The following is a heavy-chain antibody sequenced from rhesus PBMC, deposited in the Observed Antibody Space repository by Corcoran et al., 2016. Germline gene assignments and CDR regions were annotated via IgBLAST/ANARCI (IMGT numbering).Heavy chain of an antibody. CDR3: ARRPNSGDWSLDY. CDR1: SGSISGYY. Sequence: QVQLQESGPGLVKPSETLSLTCAVSSGSISGYYWSWIRQPPGKGREWIGRIYVSGGSTDYNPPLKSRVNISTDTSKNQFSLKLSSVTAADTAVYFCARRPNSGDWSLDYWGQGVLVTVSS. J-gene: IGHJ4*01. V-gene: IGHV4-160*01. CDR2: IYVSGGST. D-gene: IGHD6-37*01.